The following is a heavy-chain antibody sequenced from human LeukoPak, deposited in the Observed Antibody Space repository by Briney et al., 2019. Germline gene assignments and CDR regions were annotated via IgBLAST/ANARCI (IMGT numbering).Heavy chain of an antibody. V-gene: IGHV4-61*02. CDR3: AREPPGY. Sequence: SQTLSLTCTVSGGSVTSGNYYWNWIRQPAGKGLEWIGRIYTNGGASYNPSLKSRVTISIDASKNQFSLRLSSVTAADTAVYYCAREPPGYWGQGILVTVSS. J-gene: IGHJ4*02. CDR2: IYTNGGA. CDR1: GGSVTSGNYY.